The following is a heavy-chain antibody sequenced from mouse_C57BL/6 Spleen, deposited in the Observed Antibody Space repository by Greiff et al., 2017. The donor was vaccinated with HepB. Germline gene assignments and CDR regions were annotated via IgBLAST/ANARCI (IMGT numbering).Heavy chain of an antibody. D-gene: IGHD1-1*01. J-gene: IGHJ1*03. V-gene: IGHV1-42*01. Sequence: VQLQQSGPELVKPGASVKISCKASGYSFTGYYMNWVKQSPEKSLEWIGEINPSTGGTTYNQKFKAKATLTVDKSSSTAYMQLKSLTSEDSAVYYCARGYYYGTPSYFDVWGTGTTVTVSS. CDR1: GYSFTGYY. CDR2: INPSTGGT. CDR3: ARGYYYGTPSYFDV.